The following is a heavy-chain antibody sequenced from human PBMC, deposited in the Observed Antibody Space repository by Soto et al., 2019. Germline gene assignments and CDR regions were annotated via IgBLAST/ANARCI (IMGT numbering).Heavy chain of an antibody. J-gene: IGHJ5*02. D-gene: IGHD3-9*01. CDR1: GYTFTGYY. Sequence: SVKVSCKASGYTFTGYYMHWVRQAPVQGLEWMGWINPNSGGTNYAQKFQGRVTMTRDTSISTAYMELSRLRSDDTAVYYCARGGPDYDILTGTRGPWFDPWGQGTLVTVSS. V-gene: IGHV1-2*02. CDR3: ARGGPDYDILTGTRGPWFDP. CDR2: INPNSGGT.